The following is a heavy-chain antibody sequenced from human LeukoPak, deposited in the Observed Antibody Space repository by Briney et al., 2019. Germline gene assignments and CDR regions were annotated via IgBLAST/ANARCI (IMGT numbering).Heavy chain of an antibody. J-gene: IGHJ4*02. CDR3: ARPTPDFWSGIQY. D-gene: IGHD3-3*01. Sequence: GGSLRLSCAASGFTFSSYSMIWVRQAPGRGLEWVSSISTSSAHIYYADSVKGRFTISRDNAKNSLYLQMNSLRAEDTAVYYCARPTPDFWSGIQYWGQGTLVTVSS. CDR2: ISTSSAHI. V-gene: IGHV3-21*01. CDR1: GFTFSSYS.